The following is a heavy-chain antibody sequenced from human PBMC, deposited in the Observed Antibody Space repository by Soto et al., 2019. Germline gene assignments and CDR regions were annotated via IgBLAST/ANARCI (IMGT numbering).Heavy chain of an antibody. CDR1: GGSISSYY. Sequence: SETLSLTCTVSGGSISSYYWSWIRQHPGKGLEWIGYIYYIKTTYYNPSLKSRVTISLDTSKNQFSLKLTSVTAADTAVYYCARSVFPWGQGTLVTVSS. CDR3: ARSVFP. V-gene: IGHV4-59*06. CDR2: IYYIKTT. J-gene: IGHJ5*02.